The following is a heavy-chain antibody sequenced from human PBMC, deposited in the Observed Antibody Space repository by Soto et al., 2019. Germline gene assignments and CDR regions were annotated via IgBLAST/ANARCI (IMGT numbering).Heavy chain of an antibody. J-gene: IGHJ4*02. CDR2: IWHDDK. Sequence: QVQLVESGGGVVQPGRSLRLSCAASGFTLSSYGMHWVRQAPGKGLEWVAVIWHDDKYYVNSVKGRFTISRDNSKNTPYLQMSSLRAEDTAVYYCARDQILYGGNSFDSWGQGTLGTVSS. CDR3: ARDQILYGGNSFDS. CDR1: GFTLSSYG. D-gene: IGHD2-15*01. V-gene: IGHV3-33*01.